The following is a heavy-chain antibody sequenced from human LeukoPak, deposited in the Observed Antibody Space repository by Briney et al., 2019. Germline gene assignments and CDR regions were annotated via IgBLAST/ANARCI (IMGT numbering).Heavy chain of an antibody. CDR1: GGTFSSYA. V-gene: IGHV1-69*06. CDR2: IIPIFGTA. J-gene: IGHJ5*02. Sequence: ASVKVSCKASGGTFSSYAISWVRQAPGQGLEWMGGIIPIFGTANYAQKFQGRVTITADKSTSTAYMELSSLRSEDTAVYYCAREGGSGSHYFNWFDPWGQGTLVTVSS. D-gene: IGHD3-10*01. CDR3: AREGGSGSHYFNWFDP.